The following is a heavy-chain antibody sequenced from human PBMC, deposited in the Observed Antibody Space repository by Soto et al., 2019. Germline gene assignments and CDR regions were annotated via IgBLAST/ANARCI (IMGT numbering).Heavy chain of an antibody. CDR2: MNPNSGNT. V-gene: IGHV1-8*01. Sequence: ASVKVSCKASGYTFTSYDINWVRQATGQGLEWMGWMNPNSGNTGYAQKFQGRVTMTRNTSISTAYMELSSLRSEDTAVYYCAMTTVYYYYMDVWGKGTTVTVSS. CDR1: GYTFTSYD. CDR3: AMTTVYYYYMDV. J-gene: IGHJ6*03. D-gene: IGHD4-4*01.